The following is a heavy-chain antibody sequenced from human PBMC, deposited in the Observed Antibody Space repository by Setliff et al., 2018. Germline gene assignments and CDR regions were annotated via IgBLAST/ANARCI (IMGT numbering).Heavy chain of an antibody. D-gene: IGHD3-22*01. CDR1: GGTFSSYG. CDR2: TIPIFGTT. J-gene: IGHJ6*03. CDR3: VREGVDSRSSTDYRYYMDV. Sequence: SVKVSCKASGGTFSSYGISWVRQAPGQGLEWMGGTIPIFGTTDYAQKFRGRVTIITDESTSTAFIQLSSLRSEDTAVYYCVREGVDSRSSTDYRYYMDVWGKGTTVTVSS. V-gene: IGHV1-69*05.